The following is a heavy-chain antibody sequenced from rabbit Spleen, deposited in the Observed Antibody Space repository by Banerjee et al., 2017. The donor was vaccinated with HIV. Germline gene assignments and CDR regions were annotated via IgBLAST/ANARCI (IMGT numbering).Heavy chain of an antibody. D-gene: IGHD7-1*01. CDR3: ARPPYAGYPGYVYFDL. CDR1: VYSFSGSYW. Sequence: QEQLEESGGDLVKPEGSLTLTCTASVYSFSGSYWICWVRQAPGKGLEWIACIDTGSSGSTWYATWAKGRFTISKTSSTTVTLQMTSLTAADTATYFCARPPYAGYPGYVYFDLWGQGTLVTVS. V-gene: IGHV1S45*01. J-gene: IGHJ4*01. CDR2: IDTGSSGST.